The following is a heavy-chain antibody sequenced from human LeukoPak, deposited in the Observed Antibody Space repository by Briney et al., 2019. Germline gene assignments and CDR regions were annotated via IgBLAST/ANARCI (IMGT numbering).Heavy chain of an antibody. CDR1: GGSISSYY. D-gene: IGHD5-24*01. CDR3: AREGVRRDGYNHALTH. CDR2: IYYSGST. V-gene: IGHV4-59*01. J-gene: IGHJ4*02. Sequence: SETLSHTCTVSGGSISSYYWSWIRQPPGKGLEWIGYIYYSGSTNYNPSLKSRVTISVDTSKNQFSLKLSSVTAADTAVYYCAREGVRRDGYNHALTHWGQGTLVTVSS.